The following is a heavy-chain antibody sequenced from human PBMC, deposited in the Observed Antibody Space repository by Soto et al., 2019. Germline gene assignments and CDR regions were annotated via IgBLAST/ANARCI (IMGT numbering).Heavy chain of an antibody. CDR1: GFTVSNYW. D-gene: IGHD3-3*01. J-gene: IGHJ6*02. CDR3: AKDRGEEGLKFLEWFGGMDV. V-gene: IGHV3-74*01. Sequence: GESLKISCAASGFTVSNYWMNWVRQAPGKGLVWVSHIKSDGTTSYADSVEGRFTVSRDDAKNTFYLQMNSLRAEDTAVYYCAKDRGEEGLKFLEWFGGMDVWGHGTTVTVSS. CDR2: IKSDGTT.